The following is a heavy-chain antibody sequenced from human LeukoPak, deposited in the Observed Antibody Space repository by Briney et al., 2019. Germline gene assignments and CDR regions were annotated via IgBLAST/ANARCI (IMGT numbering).Heavy chain of an antibody. V-gene: IGHV3-30*02. Sequence: GGSLRLSCAASGFTFSGYGMHWVRQAPGKGLEWVAFIWFDGSNKYYADSVKGRFTTSRDNSQNTLYLQMNSLRAEDTAVYYCAKELYSNLAFDIWGQGTMVTVSS. J-gene: IGHJ3*02. CDR2: IWFDGSNK. D-gene: IGHD4-11*01. CDR1: GFTFSGYG. CDR3: AKELYSNLAFDI.